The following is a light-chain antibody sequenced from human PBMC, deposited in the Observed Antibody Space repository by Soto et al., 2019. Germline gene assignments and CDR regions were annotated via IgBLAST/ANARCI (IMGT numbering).Light chain of an antibody. V-gene: IGKV1-39*01. Sequence: DLQMAQSPSSLSASVGDRVTITCRASQSISGYLNWYQQKPGKAPDLLIYAASTLQGGVPSRFSGSGSGTDFTLTISNLQPEDCATYYCQQGYSPPYTFGQGTRLEIK. J-gene: IGKJ2*01. CDR3: QQGYSPPYT. CDR1: QSISGY. CDR2: AAS.